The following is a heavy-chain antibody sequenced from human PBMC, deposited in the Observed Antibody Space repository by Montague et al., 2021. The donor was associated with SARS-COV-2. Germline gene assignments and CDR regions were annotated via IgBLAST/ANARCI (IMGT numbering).Heavy chain of an antibody. CDR3: ARDHYGSEDY. J-gene: IGHJ4*02. V-gene: IGHV3-7*01. Sequence: SLRLSCAASGFSFSSRGMSWVRQAPGKGLEWVATVEQDGSESHYVDSVKGRFTISRDNAKSSAYLQVSSLRVEDTAVYFCARDHYGSEDYWGQGILVTVSS. D-gene: IGHD3-10*01. CDR2: VEQDGSES. CDR1: GFSFSSRG.